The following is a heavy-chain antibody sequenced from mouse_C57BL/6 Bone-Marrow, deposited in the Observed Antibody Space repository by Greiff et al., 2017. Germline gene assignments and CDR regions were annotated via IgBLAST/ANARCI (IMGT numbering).Heavy chain of an antibody. D-gene: IGHD2-3*01. J-gene: IGHJ2*01. CDR2: ISYDGSN. Sequence: DVKLQESGPGLVKPSQSLSLTCSVTGYSITSGYYWNWIRQFPGNKLEWMGYISYDGSNNYKPSLKNRISITRDTSKNQFFLKLNSVTTEDTATYDCARNPYDGYSYYFDYWGQGTTLTVSS. CDR3: ARNPYDGYSYYFDY. V-gene: IGHV3-6*01. CDR1: GYSITSGYY.